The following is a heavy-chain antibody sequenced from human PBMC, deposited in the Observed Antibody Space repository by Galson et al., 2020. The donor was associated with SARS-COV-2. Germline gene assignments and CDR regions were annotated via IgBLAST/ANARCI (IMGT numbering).Heavy chain of an antibody. J-gene: IGHJ4*02. V-gene: IGHV5-51*01. CDR1: GYSFTSSW. Sequence: KIGESLKISCKGSGYSFTSSWIGWVRKMPGKGMAWKGIIYPGDSDTRYSPSFQGQVTISADKSISTAYLQWSSLKASDTAMYYCARRPHDSSGYYYEYYFDYWGQGTLVTVSS. CDR2: IYPGDSDT. D-gene: IGHD3-22*01. CDR3: ARRPHDSSGYYYEYYFDY.